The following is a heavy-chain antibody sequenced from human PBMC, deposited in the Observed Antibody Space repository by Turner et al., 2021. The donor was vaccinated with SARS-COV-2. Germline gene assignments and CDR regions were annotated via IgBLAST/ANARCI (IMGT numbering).Heavy chain of an antibody. V-gene: IGHV1-69*02. D-gene: IGHD2-8*02. CDR3: ANCTGSNDSANGFDP. CDR2: NIHIPGKV. Sequence: QVQLVQSGAEVKKPGSSVKVSCKASGGTFSSYTISWVRQATGQGLELMRRNIHIPGKVNYAQTMTGRITISADKSTSSGQRELSSLIYEDTAAYQGANCTGSNDSANGFDPWGQGTLVTVSS. J-gene: IGHJ5*02. CDR1: GGTFSSYT.